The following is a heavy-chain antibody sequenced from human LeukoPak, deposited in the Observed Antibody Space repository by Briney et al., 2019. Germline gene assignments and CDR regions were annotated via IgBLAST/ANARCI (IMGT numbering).Heavy chain of an antibody. CDR2: IYTSGST. D-gene: IGHD4-17*01. J-gene: IGHJ5*02. Sequence: PSETLSITCTVSGNSFGDYYWSWIRQPAGKGLEWIGRIYTSGSTTYNPSLKSRVTMSVDTSKSQFSLNLMSVTAADTAVYYCTRDTGTTGEVKFDPWGQGTLVTVSS. V-gene: IGHV4-4*07. CDR1: GNSFGDYY. CDR3: TRDTGTTGEVKFDP.